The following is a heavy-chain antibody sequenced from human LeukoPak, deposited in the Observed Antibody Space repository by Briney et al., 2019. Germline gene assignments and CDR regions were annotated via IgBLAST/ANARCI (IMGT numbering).Heavy chain of an antibody. D-gene: IGHD6-19*01. CDR3: ARVGSSDWYPDYYYYYGMDV. Sequence: PGGSLRLSCAASGFTFSSYWMSWVRQAPGKGLEWVANIKQDGSEKYYVDSVKGRFTISRGNAKNSLYLQMNSLRAEDTAVYYCARVGSSDWYPDYYYYYGMDVWGQGATVTVSS. CDR2: IKQDGSEK. J-gene: IGHJ6*02. V-gene: IGHV3-7*03. CDR1: GFTFSSYW.